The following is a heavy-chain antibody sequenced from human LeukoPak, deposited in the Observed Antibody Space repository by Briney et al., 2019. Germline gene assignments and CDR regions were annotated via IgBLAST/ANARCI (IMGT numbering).Heavy chain of an antibody. CDR3: ARDLKGIVGPMDWFDP. D-gene: IGHD1-26*01. CDR1: GYTFTSYG. Sequence: GASVKVSCKASGYTFTSYGISWVRQAPGQGLEWMGWISAYNGNTNYAQKLQGRVIMTTDTSTSTAYMELRSLRSDDTAVYYCARDLKGIVGPMDWFDPWGQGTLVTVSS. V-gene: IGHV1-18*01. CDR2: ISAYNGNT. J-gene: IGHJ5*02.